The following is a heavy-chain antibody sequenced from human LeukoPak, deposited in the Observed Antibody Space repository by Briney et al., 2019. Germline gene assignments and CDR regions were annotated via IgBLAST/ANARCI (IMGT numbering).Heavy chain of an antibody. CDR3: ARVRIAARPYYYGMDV. D-gene: IGHD6-6*01. CDR2: INPNSGGT. Sequence: GASVKVSCKASGYTFTCYYMHWVRQAPGQGLEWMGWINPNSGGTNYAQKFQGRVTMTRDTSISTAYMELSRLRSDDTAVYYCARVRIAARPYYYGMDVWGQGTTVTVSS. CDR1: GYTFTCYY. V-gene: IGHV1-2*02. J-gene: IGHJ6*02.